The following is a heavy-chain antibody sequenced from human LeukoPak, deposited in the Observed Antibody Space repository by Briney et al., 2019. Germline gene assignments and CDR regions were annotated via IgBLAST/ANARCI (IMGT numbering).Heavy chain of an antibody. CDR1: GLTFSTYM. D-gene: IGHD4-17*01. CDR2: IGSSSSYI. Sequence: GGSLRLSCAASGLTFSTYMMSWVRQAPGKGLEWVSSIGSSSSYIYYAESVKGRFTISRDNAKNSLYLQMNSLRAEDTAVYYCARDFYGDYVAAFDLWGQGTMVTVSS. J-gene: IGHJ3*01. CDR3: ARDFYGDYVAAFDL. V-gene: IGHV3-21*01.